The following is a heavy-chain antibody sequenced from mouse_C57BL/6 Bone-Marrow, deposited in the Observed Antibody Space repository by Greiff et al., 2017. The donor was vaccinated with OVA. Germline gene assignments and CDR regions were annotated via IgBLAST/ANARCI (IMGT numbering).Heavy chain of an antibody. V-gene: IGHV1-82*01. CDR2: IYPGDGDT. CDR3: ARAGYDVWFDY. D-gene: IGHD2-2*01. Sequence: VQLVESGPELVKPGASVKISCKASGYAFSSSWMNWVKQRPGKGLEWIGRIYPGDGDTNYNGKFKGKATLTADKSSSTAYMQLSSLTSEDSAVYFCARAGYDVWFDYWGQGTTLTVSS. J-gene: IGHJ2*01. CDR1: GYAFSSSW.